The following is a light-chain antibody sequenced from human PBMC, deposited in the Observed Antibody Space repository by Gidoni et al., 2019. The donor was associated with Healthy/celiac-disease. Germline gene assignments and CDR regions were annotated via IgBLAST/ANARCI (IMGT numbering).Light chain of an antibody. Sequence: DIQMTPSPYSLSASVGDRVTITCRASQSISSYLNWYQQKPGKAPKLLIYAASSLQSGVQSRFSGSRSGTDFTVTISSLQTEDFATYYCQQSYSTPWTFGQETKVEIK. CDR2: AAS. V-gene: IGKV1-39*01. J-gene: IGKJ1*01. CDR3: QQSYSTPWT. CDR1: QSISSY.